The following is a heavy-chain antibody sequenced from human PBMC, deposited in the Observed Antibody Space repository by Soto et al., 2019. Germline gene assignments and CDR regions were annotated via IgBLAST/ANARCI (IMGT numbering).Heavy chain of an antibody. CDR2: IIPILGIA. J-gene: IGHJ4*02. Sequence: QAQLVQSGAEVKKPGSSVKVSCKASGGTFSSYTISWVRQAPGQGLEWMGRIIPILGIANYAQKFQGRVTITADKSTSTAYMELSSLRSEDTAVYYCARDRGYSGYDLGYYFDYWGQGTLATVSS. D-gene: IGHD5-12*01. V-gene: IGHV1-69*08. CDR1: GGTFSSYT. CDR3: ARDRGYSGYDLGYYFDY.